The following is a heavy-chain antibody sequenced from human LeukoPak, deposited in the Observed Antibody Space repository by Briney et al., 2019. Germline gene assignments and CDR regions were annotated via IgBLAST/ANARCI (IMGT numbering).Heavy chain of an antibody. D-gene: IGHD4-11*01. Sequence: PGGSLRLSCAASGFTFSSYGMHWVRQAPGKGLVWVSRVNSDGSYTSYADHAKGRFTISRDNAKNTLYLQMNSLGAEDTAVYYCARGGQSINYGNYWGQGTLVTVSS. V-gene: IGHV3-74*01. J-gene: IGHJ4*02. CDR3: ARGGQSINYGNY. CDR2: VNSDGSYT. CDR1: GFTFSSYG.